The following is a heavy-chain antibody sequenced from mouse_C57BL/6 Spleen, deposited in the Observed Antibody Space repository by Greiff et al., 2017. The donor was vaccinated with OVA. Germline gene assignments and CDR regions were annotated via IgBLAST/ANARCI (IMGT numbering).Heavy chain of an antibody. CDR3: ARYDYDSYAMDY. CDR2: IYPGSGST. Sequence: QVQLQQPGAELVKPGASVKMSCKASGYTFTSYWITWVKQRPGQGLEWIGDIYPGSGSTNYNEKFKSKDTLTVDTSSSTAYMQLSSLTSEDSAVYDCARYDYDSYAMDYWGQGTSVTVSS. V-gene: IGHV1-55*01. J-gene: IGHJ4*01. D-gene: IGHD2-4*01. CDR1: GYTFTSYW.